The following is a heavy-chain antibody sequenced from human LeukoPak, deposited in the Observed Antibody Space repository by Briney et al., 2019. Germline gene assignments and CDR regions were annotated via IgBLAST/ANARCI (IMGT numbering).Heavy chain of an antibody. J-gene: IGHJ3*02. CDR1: GFTFSYYG. D-gene: IGHD3-22*01. Sequence: GGSLRLSCAASGFTFSYYGMHWVRQAPGKGLEWVAFIRYDGGDKFYAASVKGRFTISRDTSRNTLYLQMNSLRAEDTAVYYCARPLRDYYDSSGYYRDAFDIWGQGTMVTVSS. CDR3: ARPLRDYYDSSGYYRDAFDI. V-gene: IGHV3-30*02. CDR2: IRYDGGDK.